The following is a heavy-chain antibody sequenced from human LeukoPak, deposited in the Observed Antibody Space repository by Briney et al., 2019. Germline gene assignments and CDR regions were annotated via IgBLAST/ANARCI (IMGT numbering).Heavy chain of an antibody. CDR1: GYSFGSYW. J-gene: IGHJ4*02. V-gene: IGHV5-51*01. D-gene: IGHD4-17*01. Sequence: GESLKISCKGSGYSFGSYWIGWVRQIPGKSLEWMGIIYPGDSDTRYSPSFQGQVTISADKSIKTAYLQWSSLKASDTAMYYCASSTAVTTHYFDFWGQGTLVTVSS. CDR3: ASSTAVTTHYFDF. CDR2: IYPGDSDT.